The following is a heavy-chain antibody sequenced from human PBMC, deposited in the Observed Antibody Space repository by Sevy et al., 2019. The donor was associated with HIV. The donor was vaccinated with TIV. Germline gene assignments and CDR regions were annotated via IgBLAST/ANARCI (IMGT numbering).Heavy chain of an antibody. CDR2: ISSSGSTI. Sequence: GGSLRLSCAASGFTFSDYYMNWIRQAPGKGLEWVSYISSSGSTIYYADSVKGRFTISRDNAKNSLYLQMNSLRAVDTAVYYCAREYIAGRHFDYWGQGTLVTVSS. CDR3: AREYIAGRHFDY. J-gene: IGHJ4*02. V-gene: IGHV3-11*01. D-gene: IGHD6-6*01. CDR1: GFTFSDYY.